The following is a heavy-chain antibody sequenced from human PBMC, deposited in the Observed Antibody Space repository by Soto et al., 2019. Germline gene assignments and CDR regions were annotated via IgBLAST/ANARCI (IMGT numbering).Heavy chain of an antibody. CDR2: IYHSGST. CDR3: ARYCSSTSCYNGGDYYYGMDV. V-gene: IGHV4-30-2*01. Sequence: PSETLSLTCAVSGGSISSGGYSWSWIRQPPGKGLEWIGYIYHSGSTYYNPSLKSRVTISVDRSKNRFSLKLSSVTAADTAVYYCARYCSSTSCYNGGDYYYGMDVWGQGTTVTVSS. J-gene: IGHJ6*02. CDR1: GGSISSGGYS. D-gene: IGHD2-2*02.